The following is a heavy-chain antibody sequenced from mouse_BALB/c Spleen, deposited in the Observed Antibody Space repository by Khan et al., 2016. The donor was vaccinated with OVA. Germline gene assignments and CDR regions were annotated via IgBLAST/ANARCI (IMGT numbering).Heavy chain of an antibody. CDR3: PRTARIKY. V-gene: IGHV3-2*02. Sequence: LQEAGPGLVKPAQSLSLTCTVTGYSITSGYGWNWIRQFPGNKLEWMGYISYSGSTNYNPSLKSRISITRDTSKNQFFLQLNSVTTEDTATYYCPRTARIKYWGQGTTLTVSS. D-gene: IGHD1-2*01. CDR1: GYSITSGYG. J-gene: IGHJ2*01. CDR2: ISYSGST.